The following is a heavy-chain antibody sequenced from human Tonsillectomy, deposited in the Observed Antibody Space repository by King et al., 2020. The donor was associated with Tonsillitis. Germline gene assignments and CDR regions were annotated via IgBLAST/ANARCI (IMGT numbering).Heavy chain of an antibody. CDR1: GFTFNYFG. CDR2: IRYDRINK. CDR3: AKDLGSVSYIPMDYGMDV. V-gene: IGHV3-30*02. D-gene: IGHD1-26*01. J-gene: IGHJ6*02. Sequence: VQLVESGGGVVQPGESLRLSCAASGFTFNYFGMHWVRQAPGKGLDWVSFIRYDRINKYYGDSVKGRFTISRDNSKNTLYLQMNSLRTEDTAVYYCAKDLGSVSYIPMDYGMDVWGQGTTVTVSS.